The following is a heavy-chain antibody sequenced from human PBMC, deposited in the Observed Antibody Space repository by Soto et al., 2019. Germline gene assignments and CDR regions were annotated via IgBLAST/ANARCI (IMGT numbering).Heavy chain of an antibody. CDR2: ISGDGTNT. V-gene: IGHV3-23*01. CDR1: GFTFSSTA. J-gene: IGHJ4*02. Sequence: EVQLLESGGGLVKPGGSLRLSCAASGFTFSSTAMSWVRQAPGKGLEWVSVISGDGTNTYYADSVKGRFTLSRDNSKNILYLQMNSLTAEDTAVYYCAQDQRNQLLCLKDYGCQGTLVTVA. CDR3: AQDQRNQLLCLKDY. D-gene: IGHD2-2*01.